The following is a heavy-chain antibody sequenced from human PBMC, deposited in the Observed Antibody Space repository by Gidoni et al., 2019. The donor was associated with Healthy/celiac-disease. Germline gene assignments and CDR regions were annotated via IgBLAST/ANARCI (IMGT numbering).Heavy chain of an antibody. Sequence: EVQLVESGGGLVQPGGSLRLSCAASGFTFRSYEMNWVRQSPGKGLEWVSYSSSSGSTIYYADSVKGRFTISRDNAKNSLYLQMNSLRAEDTAVYYCARTYYDILTGYNHPDYWGQGTLVTVSS. V-gene: IGHV3-48*03. J-gene: IGHJ4*02. D-gene: IGHD3-9*01. CDR2: SSSSGSTI. CDR3: ARTYYDILTGYNHPDY. CDR1: GFTFRSYE.